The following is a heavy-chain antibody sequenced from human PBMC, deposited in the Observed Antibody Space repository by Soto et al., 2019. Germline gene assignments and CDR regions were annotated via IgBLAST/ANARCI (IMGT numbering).Heavy chain of an antibody. V-gene: IGHV3-74*01. J-gene: IGHJ6*02. CDR2: INSDGSST. D-gene: IGHD6-13*01. CDR3: ARDLYAAAAATKYYYYYGMDV. Sequence: PGGSLRLSCAASGFTFSSYWMHWVRQAPGKGLVWVSRINSDGSSTSYADSVKGRFTISRDNAKNTLYLQMNSLRAEDTAVYYCARDLYAAAAATKYYYYYGMDVWGQGTTVTVSS. CDR1: GFTFSSYW.